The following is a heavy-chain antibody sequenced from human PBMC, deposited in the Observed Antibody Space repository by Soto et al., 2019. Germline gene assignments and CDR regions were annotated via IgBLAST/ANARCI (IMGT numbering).Heavy chain of an antibody. Sequence: QVQLVQSGAEVKKPGSSVKVSCKASGGTFSRYTFTWVRQAPGQGLEWMGRIIPILDIPNYAQNFQGRVTINADKSTSTAYMELSSLTSDDTAGYYCASHFTGVLVLGTSPPGGDNYGWDVWGQGTTVTFSS. CDR2: IIPILDIP. D-gene: IGHD2-8*02. CDR3: ASHFTGVLVLGTSPPGGDNYGWDV. V-gene: IGHV1-69*02. CDR1: GGTFSRYT. J-gene: IGHJ6*02.